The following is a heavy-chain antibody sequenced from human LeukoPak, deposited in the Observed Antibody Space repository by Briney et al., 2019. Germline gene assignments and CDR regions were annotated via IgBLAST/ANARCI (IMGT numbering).Heavy chain of an antibody. CDR2: IIPILGIA. V-gene: IGHV1-69*04. D-gene: IGHD2-21*02. CDR3: ARDLPYCGGDCSPDY. Sequence: ASVKVSCKASGGTFSSYAISWVRQAPGQGLEWMGRIIPILGIANYAQKFQGRVTITADKSTSTAYMELSSLRSEDTAVYYCARDLPYCGGDCSPDYWGQGTLVTVSS. CDR1: GGTFSSYA. J-gene: IGHJ4*02.